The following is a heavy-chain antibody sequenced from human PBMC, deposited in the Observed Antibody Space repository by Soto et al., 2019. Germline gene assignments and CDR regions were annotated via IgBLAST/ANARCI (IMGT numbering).Heavy chain of an antibody. J-gene: IGHJ5*02. D-gene: IGHD3-10*01. CDR3: ARAKRGSGSYRVNWFDL. V-gene: IGHV4-30-2*01. CDR2: IYHSGST. CDR1: GGSISSGGYS. Sequence: PSETLSLTCAVSGGSISSGGYSWSWIRQPPGKGLEWIGYIYHSGSTYYNPSLKSRVTISVDRSKNQFSLKLSSVTAADTAVYYCARAKRGSGSYRVNWFDLWGQGTLVTVSS.